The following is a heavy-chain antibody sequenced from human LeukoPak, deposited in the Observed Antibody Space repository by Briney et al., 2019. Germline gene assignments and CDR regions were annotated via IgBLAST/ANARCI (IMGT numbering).Heavy chain of an antibody. V-gene: IGHV4-4*09. J-gene: IGHJ4*02. CDR1: GASISSYY. CDR2: IYTSGST. CDR3: AKGPPFDY. Sequence: SETLSLTCTVSGASISSYYWSWIRQPPGEGLEWIGYIYTSGSTKYNPSLKSRITISVDTSKNQFSLKLSSVTAADTAVYYCAKGPPFDYWGQGTLVTVSS.